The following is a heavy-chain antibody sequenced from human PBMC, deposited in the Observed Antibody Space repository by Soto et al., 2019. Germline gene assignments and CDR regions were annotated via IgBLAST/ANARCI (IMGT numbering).Heavy chain of an antibody. D-gene: IGHD1-1*01. CDR2: ISGSGGST. V-gene: IGHV3-23*01. J-gene: IGHJ6*02. CDR3: AKVPGTRYYYYGMDV. CDR1: GFTFSSYA. Sequence: GGSLILSCAASGFTFSSYAMSWVRQAPGKGLEWVSAISGSGGSTYYADSVKGRFTISRDNSKNTLYLQMNSLRAEDTAVYYCAKVPGTRYYYYGMDVWGQGTTVTVSS.